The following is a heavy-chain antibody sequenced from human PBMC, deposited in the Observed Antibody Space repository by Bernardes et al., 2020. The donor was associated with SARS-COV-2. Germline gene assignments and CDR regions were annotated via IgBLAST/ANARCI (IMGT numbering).Heavy chain of an antibody. D-gene: IGHD2-21*01. CDR1: GYTFSDYY. CDR3: ARTFYYDRGGDSLFDL. J-gene: IGHJ4*02. Sequence: ASVKVYGTASGYTFSDYYIHWLRQAPGQGLEWMGWISPKSGATNHAQKFQGRVTLTRDTSISTDYMELSSLRSDDTAVYYCARTFYYDRGGDSLFDLWGQGTPVTVSS. V-gene: IGHV1-2*02. CDR2: ISPKSGAT.